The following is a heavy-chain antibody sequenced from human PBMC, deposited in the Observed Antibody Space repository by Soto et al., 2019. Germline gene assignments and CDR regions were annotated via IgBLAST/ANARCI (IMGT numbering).Heavy chain of an antibody. J-gene: IGHJ4*02. CDR3: VKGSLYDFWSTYQD. CDR1: GVTLSNYA. CDR2: ISGSGSST. Sequence: EAQLLESGGGLVQPGGSLRLSCAASGVTLSNYAMSWVRQAPGKGLELVSGISGSGSSTYYADSVKGQFTISRDNSKKTLSLKMNSLRAEETATYYCVKGSLYDFWSTYQDWGQGTLVTVSS. V-gene: IGHV3-23*01. D-gene: IGHD3-3*01.